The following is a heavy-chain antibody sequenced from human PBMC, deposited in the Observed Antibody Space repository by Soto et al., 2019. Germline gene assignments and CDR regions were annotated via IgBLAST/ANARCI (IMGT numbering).Heavy chain of an antibody. Sequence: ASVKVSCKASGYTFTGYYMHWVRQAPGQGLEWMGWINPNSGGTNYAQKFQGRVTMTRDTSISTAYMELSRLRSDDTAVYYCARSSGYSSYFDYWGQGTLATVSS. CDR3: ARSSGYSSYFDY. CDR2: INPNSGGT. V-gene: IGHV1-2*02. CDR1: GYTFTGYY. D-gene: IGHD5-18*01. J-gene: IGHJ4*02.